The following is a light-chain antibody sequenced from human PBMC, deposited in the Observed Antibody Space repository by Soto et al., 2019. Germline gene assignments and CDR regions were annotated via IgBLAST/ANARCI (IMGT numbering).Light chain of an antibody. Sequence: IQMTQSPSTLSASIGDRVTITCRASQSINNRLAWYQQMPGKAPNLLIYDASSLESGVPSRFSGSGSGTEFTLTISSLQPDDFATYYCQQANSFPLTFGGGTKVDIK. V-gene: IGKV1-5*01. J-gene: IGKJ4*01. CDR2: DAS. CDR3: QQANSFPLT. CDR1: QSINNR.